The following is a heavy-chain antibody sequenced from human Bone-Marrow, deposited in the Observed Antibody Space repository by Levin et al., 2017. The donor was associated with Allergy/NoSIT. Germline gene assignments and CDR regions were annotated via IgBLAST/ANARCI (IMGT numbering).Heavy chain of an antibody. V-gene: IGHV3-30-3*01. CDR1: GFTLSSHA. CDR2: LSKDGTKE. Sequence: GESLKISCAASGFTLSSHAMKWVRQAPGKGLEWVAVLSKDGTKEYYADSVKGRFTISRDSSKNTLYLQMNSLRAEDTAFYYCARYYYDTSGRLDYWGQGTLVTVSA. D-gene: IGHD3-22*01. CDR3: ARYYYDTSGRLDY. J-gene: IGHJ4*02.